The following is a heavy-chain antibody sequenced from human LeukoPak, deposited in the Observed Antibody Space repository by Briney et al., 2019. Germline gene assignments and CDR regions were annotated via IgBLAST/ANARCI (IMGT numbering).Heavy chain of an antibody. Sequence: GGSLRLSCAASGLSFGAHAMHWVRQAPGMGLEWVSGVGGGGQRTHYADSVKGRFTISRDNSKNTLYLQMNSLRAEDTAVYYCANEIRPNDYWGQGTLVTVSS. D-gene: IGHD4-17*01. CDR1: GLSFGAHA. CDR2: VGGGGQRT. V-gene: IGHV3-23*01. CDR3: ANEIRPNDY. J-gene: IGHJ4*02.